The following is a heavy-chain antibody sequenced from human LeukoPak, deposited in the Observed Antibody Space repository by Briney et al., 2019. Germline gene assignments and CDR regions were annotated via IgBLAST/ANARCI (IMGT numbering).Heavy chain of an antibody. D-gene: IGHD5-18*01. CDR3: ARGGYSYGYGFPDLDY. CDR2: IIPIFGTA. J-gene: IGHJ4*02. V-gene: IGHV1-69*05. Sequence: ASVKASCKASGGTFSSYAISWVRQAPGQGLEWMGRIIPIFGTANYAQKFQGRVKITTEESTSTAYMELSSLRSEDAAVYYCARGGYSYGYGFPDLDYWGQGTLVTVSS. CDR1: GGTFSSYA.